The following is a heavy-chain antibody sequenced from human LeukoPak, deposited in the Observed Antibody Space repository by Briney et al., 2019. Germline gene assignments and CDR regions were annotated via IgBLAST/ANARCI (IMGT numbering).Heavy chain of an antibody. CDR3: ARSGYDYGDYRDY. V-gene: IGHV1-3*01. J-gene: IGHJ4*02. CDR2: INAGNGNT. D-gene: IGHD4-17*01. Sequence: GASVKVSCKASGYTFTSYAIHWVRQAPGQRLEWMGWINAGNGNTQYSQKFQGRVTITRDTSASTAYMELSSLRSEDTAVYYCARSGYDYGDYRDYWGQGTLVTVSS. CDR1: GYTFTSYA.